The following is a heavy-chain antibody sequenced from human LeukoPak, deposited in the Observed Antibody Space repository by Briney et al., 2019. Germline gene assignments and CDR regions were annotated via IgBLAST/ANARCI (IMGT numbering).Heavy chain of an antibody. CDR3: AKISEYYGSGRPLDC. Sequence: GGSLRLSCAASGFTFSSYAVSWVRQAPGKGLEWVSAISGSGGSTYYADSVKGRFTISRDNSKNTLYLQMNSLRAEDTAVYYCAKISEYYGSGRPLDCWGQGTLVTVSS. CDR2: ISGSGGST. CDR1: GFTFSSYA. J-gene: IGHJ4*02. V-gene: IGHV3-23*01. D-gene: IGHD3-10*01.